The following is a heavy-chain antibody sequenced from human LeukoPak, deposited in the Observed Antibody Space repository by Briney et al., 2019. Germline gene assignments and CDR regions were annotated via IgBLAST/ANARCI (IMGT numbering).Heavy chain of an antibody. J-gene: IGHJ4*02. V-gene: IGHV3-74*01. CDR1: GNYW. CDR3: ATPLDYHDSSGYHQGGD. D-gene: IGHD3-22*01. CDR2: INSDGSWT. Sequence: GGSLRLSCAASGNYWMHWVRQAPGKGLVWVSHINSDGSWTSYADSVKGRFTISRDNSKNTMSLQMNSLRAEDTAIYYCATPLDYHDSSGYHQGGDWGQGTPVTVSS.